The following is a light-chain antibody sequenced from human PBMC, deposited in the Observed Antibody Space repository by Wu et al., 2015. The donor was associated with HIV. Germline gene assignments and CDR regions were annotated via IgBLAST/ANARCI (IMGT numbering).Light chain of an antibody. J-gene: IGKJ2*01. CDR2: GAS. V-gene: IGKV3-15*01. CDR1: QSVNIK. Sequence: EMTQSPATLSMSPGERATLSCRASQSVNIKLAWYQQKYGQAPRLLIYGASTRATGIPDRFSGSGSGTEFTLTISSVQSEDFAVYFCQQYNTWSSTFGQGTKLEIK. CDR3: QQYNTWSST.